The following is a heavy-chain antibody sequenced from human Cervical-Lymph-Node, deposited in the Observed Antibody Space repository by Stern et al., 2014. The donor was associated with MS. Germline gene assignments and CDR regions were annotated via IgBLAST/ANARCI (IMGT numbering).Heavy chain of an antibody. CDR3: ASPLTATSVPFGYYGMDV. Sequence: VQLVESGAEVKKPGSSVKVSCKASGSTFINYATSWVRQAPGQGLEWMGWIVPLFGKPNYAQKFQGRVTITADESTSTAYMDLSSLRSEDTAVYYCASPLTATSVPFGYYGMDVWGQGTTVTVS. J-gene: IGHJ6*02. CDR2: IVPLFGKP. D-gene: IGHD4-17*01. CDR1: GSTFINYA. V-gene: IGHV1-69*01.